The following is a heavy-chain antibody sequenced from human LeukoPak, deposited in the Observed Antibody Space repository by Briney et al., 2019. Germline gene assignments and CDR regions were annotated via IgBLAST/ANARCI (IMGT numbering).Heavy chain of an antibody. Sequence: PGGSLRLSCAASRFTFSSYAMSWVRQAAGKGLEWVSTINNGGNKYYPDSMKGGFTISRDNPKHTLVLQMNSLRVQHRRVYLCSKDPRISAAGPRYAYRLGPGNLVTVSS. CDR2: INNGGNK. J-gene: IGHJ5*02. V-gene: IGHV3-23*01. CDR1: RFTFSSYA. D-gene: IGHD6-13*01. CDR3: SKDPRISAAGPRYAYR.